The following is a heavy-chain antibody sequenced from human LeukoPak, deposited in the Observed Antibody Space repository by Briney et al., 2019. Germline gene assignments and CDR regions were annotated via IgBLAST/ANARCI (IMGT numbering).Heavy chain of an antibody. D-gene: IGHD6-13*01. J-gene: IGHJ4*02. CDR2: IRYDGSNK. CDR1: GFTFSSYG. Sequence: GGSLRLSCAASGFTFSSYGMHWVRQAPGKGLEWVAFIRYDGSNKYYADSVKGRFTISRDNSKNTLYLQMDSLRAKDTAVYYCAKQGSRRGDYFDYWGQGTLVTVSS. CDR3: AKQGSRRGDYFDY. V-gene: IGHV3-30*02.